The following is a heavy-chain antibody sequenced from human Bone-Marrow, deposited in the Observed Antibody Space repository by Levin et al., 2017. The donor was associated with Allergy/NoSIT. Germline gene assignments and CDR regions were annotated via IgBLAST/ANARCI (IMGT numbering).Heavy chain of an antibody. CDR3: ARVGGVADIVVVPLSGMDV. D-gene: IGHD2-2*01. J-gene: IGHJ6*02. CDR2: INHSGST. V-gene: IGHV4-34*01. Sequence: SETLSLTCAVYGGSFSGYYWSWIRQPPGKGLEWIGEINHSGSTNYNPSLKSRVTISVETSKNQFSLKLSSVTAADTAVYYCARVGGVADIVVVPLSGMDVWGQGTTVTVSS. CDR1: GGSFSGYY.